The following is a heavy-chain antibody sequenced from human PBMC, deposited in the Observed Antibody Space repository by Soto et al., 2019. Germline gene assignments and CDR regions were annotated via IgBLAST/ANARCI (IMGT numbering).Heavy chain of an antibody. D-gene: IGHD3-16*01. Sequence: EVQLVESGGGLVKPGGSLRLSCAASGFTFSSYSMNWVRQAPGKGLEWVSSISSSSSNIYYADAVKGRFTMSRDNAKNLVYLQMNSRRGEDTAVYYCAGDGGRRGGGYFDLWGRGTLVTVSS. CDR2: ISSSSSNI. J-gene: IGHJ2*01. V-gene: IGHV3-21*06. CDR3: AGDGGRRGGGYFDL. CDR1: GFTFSSYS.